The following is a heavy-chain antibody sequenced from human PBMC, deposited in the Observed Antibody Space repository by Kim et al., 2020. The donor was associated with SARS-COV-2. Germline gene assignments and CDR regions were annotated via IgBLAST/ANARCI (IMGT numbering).Heavy chain of an antibody. J-gene: IGHJ3*02. CDR3: ARAAITMIVVVNAFDI. V-gene: IGHV4-31*03. Sequence: SETLSLTCTVSGVSISSGGYYWSWIRQHPGKGLEWIGYIYYSGSTYYNPSLKSRVTISVDTSKNQFSLKLSSVTAADTAVYYCARAAITMIVVVNAFDIWGQGTMVTVSS. CDR1: GVSISSGGYY. D-gene: IGHD3-22*01. CDR2: IYYSGST.